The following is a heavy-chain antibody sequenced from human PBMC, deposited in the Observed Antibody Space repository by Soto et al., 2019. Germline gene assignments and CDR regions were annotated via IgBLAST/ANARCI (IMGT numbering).Heavy chain of an antibody. Sequence: QVQLQESGPGLVKPSETLSLTCTVSGGSISSYYWSWIRQPPGKGLEWIGYIYYSGSTNYNPSLKSRVTISVDTSKNQFSLKLSSVTAADTAVYYCARYVGTYYYGSGSYYIPKFYFDYWGQGTLVTVSS. D-gene: IGHD3-10*01. CDR1: GGSISSYY. J-gene: IGHJ4*02. CDR3: ARYVGTYYYGSGSYYIPKFYFDY. V-gene: IGHV4-59*01. CDR2: IYYSGST.